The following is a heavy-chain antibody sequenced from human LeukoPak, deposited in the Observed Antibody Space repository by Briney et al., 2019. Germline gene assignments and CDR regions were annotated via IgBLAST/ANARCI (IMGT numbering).Heavy chain of an antibody. CDR3: ARAGYSYGTGYYFDY. Sequence: KPSETLSLTCTVSGGSISSYYWSWIRLPPGKGLEWIGYIYYPGATYYNPSLKSRVTISLDTSKNHFSLKLSSVTAADAAVYYCARAGYSYGTGYYFDYWGQGALVTVSS. D-gene: IGHD5-18*01. CDR2: IYYPGAT. V-gene: IGHV4-59*01. J-gene: IGHJ4*02. CDR1: GGSISSYY.